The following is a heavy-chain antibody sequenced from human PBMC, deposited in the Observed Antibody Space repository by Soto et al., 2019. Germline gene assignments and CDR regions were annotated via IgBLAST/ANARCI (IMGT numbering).Heavy chain of an antibody. CDR1: GGSISSSNW. J-gene: IGHJ4*02. CDR2: IYHSGST. D-gene: IGHD3-3*01. Sequence: PSETLSLTCAVSGGSISSSNWWSWVRQPPGKGLEWIGEIYHSGSTNYNPSLKSRVTISVDKSKNQFSLKLSSVTAADTAVYYCASSPFGVVILFYWGQGTLVTV. V-gene: IGHV4-4*02. CDR3: ASSPFGVVILFY.